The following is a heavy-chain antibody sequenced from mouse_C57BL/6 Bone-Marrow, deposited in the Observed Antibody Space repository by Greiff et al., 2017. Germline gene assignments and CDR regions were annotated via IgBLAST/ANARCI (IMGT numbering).Heavy chain of an antibody. CDR3: AIGDYYSSSWYFDV. Sequence: QVQLQQPGAELVKPGASVKLSCKASGYTFTSYWMHWVKQRPGQGLEWIGMIHPNSGSTNYNEKFKSKATLTVDKSSSTAYMQLTSLTSEDSAVYYCAIGDYYSSSWYFDVWGTGTTVTVSS. J-gene: IGHJ1*03. CDR2: IHPNSGST. D-gene: IGHD1-1*01. CDR1: GYTFTSYW. V-gene: IGHV1-64*01.